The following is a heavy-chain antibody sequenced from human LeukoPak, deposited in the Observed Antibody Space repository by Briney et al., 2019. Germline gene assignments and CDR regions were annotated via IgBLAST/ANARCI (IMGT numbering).Heavy chain of an antibody. V-gene: IGHV1-69*01. J-gene: IGHJ6*04. Sequence: GSSVKVSCKASRGTFSSYAISWVRQAPGQGLEWMGGTIPIFGTANYAQKFQGRVTISADESTSTAYMELSSLRSHDTAVYYCARGGAAYATMDVWGKGTTVTISS. CDR1: RGTFSSYA. CDR2: TIPIFGTA. D-gene: IGHD2-2*01. CDR3: ARGGAAYATMDV.